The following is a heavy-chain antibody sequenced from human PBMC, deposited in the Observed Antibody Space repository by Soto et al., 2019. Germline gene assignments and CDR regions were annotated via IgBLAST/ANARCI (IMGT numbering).Heavy chain of an antibody. V-gene: IGHV3-48*01. J-gene: IGHJ4*02. Sequence: EVQLVESGGGLVQPGGSLRLSCAASGFTLSSYSMNWVRQAPGKGLEWVSYISSSSSTRHYADSVKGRFTISRDNAKNSLYLQMNSLRGEDTAMYYCARDREYDFWSGYVGGVDYWGQGTLVTVSS. D-gene: IGHD3-3*01. CDR3: ARDREYDFWSGYVGGVDY. CDR1: GFTLSSYS. CDR2: ISSSSSTR.